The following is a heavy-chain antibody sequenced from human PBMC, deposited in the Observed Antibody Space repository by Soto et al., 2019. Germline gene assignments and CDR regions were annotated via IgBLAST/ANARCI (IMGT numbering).Heavy chain of an antibody. J-gene: IGHJ3*02. V-gene: IGHV3-48*01. CDR2: ISGSSGTI. CDR3: ARDVGYYGGDSGAFDM. CDR1: GFTFFTYT. Sequence: EVQLVESGGGLVQPGGSLRLSCAASGFTFFTYTMNWVRQGPGQGLEWVSYISGSSGTIYYADSVKGRFTISRDNAKNXLYLQMDSLSPEDTAVYYCARDVGYYGGDSGAFDMWGQGTMVTVSS. D-gene: IGHD2-21*02.